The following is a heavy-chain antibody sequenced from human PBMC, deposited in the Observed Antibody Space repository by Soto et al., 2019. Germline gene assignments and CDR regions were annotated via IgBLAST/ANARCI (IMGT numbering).Heavy chain of an antibody. D-gene: IGHD1-26*01. CDR3: ARDRSHEDAFDI. J-gene: IGHJ3*02. V-gene: IGHV1-18*01. CDR1: GYTFTSYG. CDR2: ISAYNGNT. Sequence: ASVNVSCNASGYTFTSYGISWVRQAPGQGLEWMGWISAYNGNTNYAQKLQGRVTMTTDTSTSTAYMELRSLRSDDTAVYYCARDRSHEDAFDIWGQGTMVTVSS.